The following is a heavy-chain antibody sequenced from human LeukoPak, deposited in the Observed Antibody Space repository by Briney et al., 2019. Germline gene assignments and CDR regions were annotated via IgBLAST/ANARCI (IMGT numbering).Heavy chain of an antibody. J-gene: IGHJ4*02. V-gene: IGHV3-23*01. CDR1: GFTFSSYG. CDR3: AKDLRGYSYGYFNYFDY. CDR2: MSGSGGST. D-gene: IGHD5-18*01. Sequence: GGSLRLSCAASGFTFSSYGMSWVRQAPGKGLEWVSAMSGSGGSTYYADSVKGRFTISRDNSKNTLYLQMNSLRAEDTAVYYCAKDLRGYSYGYFNYFDYWGQGTLVTVSS.